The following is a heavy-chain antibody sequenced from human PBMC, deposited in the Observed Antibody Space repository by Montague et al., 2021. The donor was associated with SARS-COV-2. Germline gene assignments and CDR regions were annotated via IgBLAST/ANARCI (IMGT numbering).Heavy chain of an antibody. V-gene: IGHV3-30-3*01. CDR2: ISYDGSNK. CDR1: GFTFSSYA. D-gene: IGHD3-16*01. CDR3: AREFRIELWQTNWYFGL. J-gene: IGHJ2*01. Sequence: SLRLSCAASGFTFSSYAMHWVRQAPGKGLEWVAVISYDGSNKYYADSVKGRFTISRDNSKNTLYLQMNSLRAEDTAVYYCAREFRIELWQTNWYFGLWGRGTLVTVS.